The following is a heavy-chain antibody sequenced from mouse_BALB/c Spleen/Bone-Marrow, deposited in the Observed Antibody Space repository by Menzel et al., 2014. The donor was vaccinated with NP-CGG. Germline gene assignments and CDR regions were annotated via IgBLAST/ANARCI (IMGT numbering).Heavy chain of an antibody. Sequence: VDLKNTGPNLMHPAASLKLSCKATSYTFSSYWIEWVKQRPGHGLEWIGEILPGSGSTNYNEKFKGKATFTADTSSNTAYMQLSSLTSEDSAVYYCASFYGRFAFFGEATPATVSA. CDR2: ILPGSGST. D-gene: IGHD1-1*02. CDR3: ASFYGRFAF. CDR1: SYTFSSYW. J-gene: IGHJ3*01. V-gene: IGHV1-9*01.